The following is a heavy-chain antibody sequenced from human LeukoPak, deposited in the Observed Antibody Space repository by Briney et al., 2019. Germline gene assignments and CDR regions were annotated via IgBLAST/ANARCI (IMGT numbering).Heavy chain of an antibody. V-gene: IGHV4-39*01. CDR1: GGSISSSSYY. Sequence: TSETPSLTCTVSGGSISSSSYYWGWIRQPPGKGLEWIGSIYYSGSTYYNPSLKSRVTISVDTSKNQFSLKLSSVTAADTAVYYCARRQIGGGTNFDYWGQGTLVTVSS. D-gene: IGHD2-15*01. J-gene: IGHJ4*02. CDR3: ARRQIGGGTNFDY. CDR2: IYYSGST.